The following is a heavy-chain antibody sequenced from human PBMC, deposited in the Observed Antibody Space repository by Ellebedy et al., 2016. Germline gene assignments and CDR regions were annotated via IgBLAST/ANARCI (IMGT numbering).Heavy chain of an antibody. CDR1: GGSFSGYY. Sequence: ESLKISCAVYGGSFSGYYWSWIRQPPGKGLEWIGEINHSGSTNYNPSLKSRVTISVDTSKNQFSLKLSSVTAADTAVYYCARGGSSWYLRVPAYWGQGTLVTVSS. D-gene: IGHD6-13*01. J-gene: IGHJ4*02. CDR2: INHSGST. CDR3: ARGGSSWYLRVPAY. V-gene: IGHV4-34*01.